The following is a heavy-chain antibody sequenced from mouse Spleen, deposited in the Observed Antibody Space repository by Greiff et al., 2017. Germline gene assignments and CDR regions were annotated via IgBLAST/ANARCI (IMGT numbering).Heavy chain of an antibody. Sequence: EVKLQESGPGLVKPSQSLSLTCSVTGYSITSGYYWNWIRQFPGNKLEWMGYISYDGSNNYNPSLKNRISITRDTSKNQFFLKLNSVTTEDTATYYCARDYYGSQFAYWGQGTLVTVSA. CDR3: ARDYYGSQFAY. CDR2: ISYDGSN. J-gene: IGHJ3*01. V-gene: IGHV3-6*01. CDR1: GYSITSGYY. D-gene: IGHD1-1*01.